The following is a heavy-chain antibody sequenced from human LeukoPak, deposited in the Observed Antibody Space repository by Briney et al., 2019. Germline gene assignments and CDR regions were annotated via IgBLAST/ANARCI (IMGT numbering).Heavy chain of an antibody. CDR1: GYSFTSYW. Sequence: GESLKISCKGSGYSFTSYWIGWLPRMPGKGLEGRVFIYPGDSDTRYSPSFQGKVTISADKSISTAYLQWSSLKASDTAMYYCARLQQLVFDYWGQGTLVTVSS. CDR3: ARLQQLVFDY. CDR2: IYPGDSDT. J-gene: IGHJ4*02. D-gene: IGHD6-13*01. V-gene: IGHV5-51*01.